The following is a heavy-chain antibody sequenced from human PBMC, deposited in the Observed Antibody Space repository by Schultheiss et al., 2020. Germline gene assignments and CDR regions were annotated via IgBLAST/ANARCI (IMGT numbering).Heavy chain of an antibody. CDR3: ARESGLPRWFDP. V-gene: IGHV3-30*03. J-gene: IGHJ5*02. CDR1: GFTFSSYG. D-gene: IGHD5-12*01. Sequence: GASLRLSCAASGFTFSSYGMHWVRQAPGKGLEWVAVISYDGSNKYYADSVKGRFTISRDNSKDTLYLQMNSLRAEDTAVYYCARESGLPRWFDPWGQGTLVTVSS. CDR2: ISYDGSNK.